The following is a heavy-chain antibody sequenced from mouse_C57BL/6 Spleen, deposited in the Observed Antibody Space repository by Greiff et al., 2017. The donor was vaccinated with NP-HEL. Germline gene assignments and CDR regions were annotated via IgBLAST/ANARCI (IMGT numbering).Heavy chain of an antibody. V-gene: IGHV1-69*01. Sequence: QVQLKQPGAELVMPGASVKLSCKASGYTFTSYWMHWVKQRPGQGLEWIGEIDPSDSYTNYNQKFKGKSTLTVDKSSSTAYMQLSSLTSEDSAVYYCATITTVVANWGQGTLVTVSA. J-gene: IGHJ3*01. CDR1: GYTFTSYW. CDR3: ATITTVVAN. CDR2: IDPSDSYT. D-gene: IGHD1-1*01.